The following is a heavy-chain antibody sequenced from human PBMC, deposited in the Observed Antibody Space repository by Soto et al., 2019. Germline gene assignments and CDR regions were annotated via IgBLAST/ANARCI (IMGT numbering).Heavy chain of an antibody. CDR3: ARGRSNSSGWYYYYYGMDV. CDR2: INHSGST. D-gene: IGHD6-19*01. Sequence: SETLSLTCAVYGRSFSGYYWSWIRQPPGKGLEWIGEINHSGSTNYNPSLKSRVTISVDTSKNQFSLKLSSVTAADTAVYYCARGRSNSSGWYYYYYGMDVWGQGTTVTVSS. J-gene: IGHJ6*02. CDR1: GRSFSGYY. V-gene: IGHV4-34*01.